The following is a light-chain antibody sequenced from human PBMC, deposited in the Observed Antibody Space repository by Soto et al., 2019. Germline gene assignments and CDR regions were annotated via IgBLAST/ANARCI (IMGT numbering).Light chain of an antibody. V-gene: IGKV1-9*01. CDR1: QGISSY. Sequence: DIQLTQSPSFLSASVGDRVTITCRASQGISSYLAWYQQKPGKAPKLLIYAASTLQSGVPSRFSGSGSGTEFTLTISSLQREDFATYYCQQFNSSPITFGQGTRLEIK. CDR3: QQFNSSPIT. J-gene: IGKJ5*01. CDR2: AAS.